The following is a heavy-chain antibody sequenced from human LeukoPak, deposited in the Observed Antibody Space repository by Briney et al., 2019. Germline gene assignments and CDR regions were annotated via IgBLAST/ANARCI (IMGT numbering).Heavy chain of an antibody. CDR3: ARVESSGWYRPCHFDH. J-gene: IGHJ4*01. D-gene: IGHD6-13*01. CDR1: GFTFSDYS. CDR2: ISSSSTYI. Sequence: PGGSLRLSCAASGFTFSDYSMNWVRQAPGKGLEWVSSISSSSTYIYYADSMKGRFAISRDNAKNSLYLQMNSLRAEDTAVYYCARVESSGWYRPCHFDHWGHGTLVTVSS. V-gene: IGHV3-21*01.